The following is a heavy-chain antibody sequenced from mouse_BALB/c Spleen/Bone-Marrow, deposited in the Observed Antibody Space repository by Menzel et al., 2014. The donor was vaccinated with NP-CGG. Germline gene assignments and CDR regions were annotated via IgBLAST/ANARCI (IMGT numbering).Heavy chain of an antibody. J-gene: IGHJ3*01. CDR2: IYPGSGSI. Sequence: QVQLQQSGPELVKPGASVKMSCKASGYTFTDYVISWVKQRTGQGPEWIGEIYPGSGSIYYNEKFKGKATLTADKSSNTAYMQLSSLTSEDSAVYFCAGELRFGYWGQGTLVTVSA. V-gene: IGHV1-77*01. CDR1: GYTFTDYV. CDR3: AGELRFGY.